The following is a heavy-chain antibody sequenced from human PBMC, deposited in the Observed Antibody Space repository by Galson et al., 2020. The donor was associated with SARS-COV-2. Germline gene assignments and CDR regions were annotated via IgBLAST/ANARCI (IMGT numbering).Heavy chain of an antibody. Sequence: ASETLSLTCTVSGGSISSYYWSWIRQPPGKGLEWIGYIYYSGSTNYNPSLKSRVTISVDTSKNQFSLKLSSVTAADTAVYYCAIGGARGGVTIALWGQGTLVTVSS. CDR2: IYYSGST. CDR3: AIGGARGGVTIAL. CDR1: GGSISSYY. V-gene: IGHV4-59*08. J-gene: IGHJ4*02. D-gene: IGHD3-16*01.